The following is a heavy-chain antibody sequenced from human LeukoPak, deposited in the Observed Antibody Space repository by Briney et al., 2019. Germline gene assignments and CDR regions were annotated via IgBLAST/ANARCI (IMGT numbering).Heavy chain of an antibody. J-gene: IGHJ4*02. D-gene: IGHD6-19*01. Sequence: GASVKVSCKASGGTFSSYAISWVRQAPGRGLEWMGRIIPIFGTANYAQKFQGRVTITTDESTSTAYMELSSLRSEDTAVYYCARATSPVAAPFDYWGQGTLVTVSS. V-gene: IGHV1-69*05. CDR2: IIPIFGTA. CDR3: ARATSPVAAPFDY. CDR1: GGTFSSYA.